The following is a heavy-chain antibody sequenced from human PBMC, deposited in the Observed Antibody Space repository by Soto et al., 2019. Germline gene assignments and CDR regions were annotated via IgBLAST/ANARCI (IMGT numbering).Heavy chain of an antibody. CDR1: GGSISSYY. Sequence: SETLSLTCTFSGGSISSYYWSWIRQPPGKGLEWIGYIYYSGSTNYNPSLKSRVTISVDTSKNQFSLKLSSVTAADTAVYYCARDHPDIVVAGSLYDYYYGMDVWRRRTTVTVSS. CDR2: IYYSGST. V-gene: IGHV4-59*01. J-gene: IGHJ6*01. CDR3: ARDHPDIVVAGSLYDYYYGMDV. D-gene: IGHD6-19*01.